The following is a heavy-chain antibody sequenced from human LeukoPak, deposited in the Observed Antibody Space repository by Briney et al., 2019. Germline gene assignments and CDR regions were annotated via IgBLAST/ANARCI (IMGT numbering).Heavy chain of an antibody. CDR2: IQYDGHDY. D-gene: IGHD3-10*02. V-gene: IGHV3-30*02. Sequence: GGSLRLSCAASGFSLSRYDMHWVRQAPGKGLEWVAFIQYDGHDYYYADSVKGRFTISRDNAKNSLYLQMNSLRAEDTAVYYCAELGITMIGGVWGKGTTVTISS. CDR3: AELGITMIGGV. J-gene: IGHJ6*04. CDR1: GFSLSRYD.